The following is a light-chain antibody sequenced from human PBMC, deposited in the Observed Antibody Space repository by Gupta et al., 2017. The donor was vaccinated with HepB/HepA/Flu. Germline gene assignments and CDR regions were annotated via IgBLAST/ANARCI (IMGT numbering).Light chain of an antibody. Sequence: QSALTQPAPVSGSPGQSITISCTGASSDVGAYNYVSWYQQHPGRAPKLIIHDVSNRPSGVSSRFSGSKSDNTASLTISGLQAEDEADYYCNSFTTRGTYVFGSGTKVTVL. CDR2: DVS. V-gene: IGLV2-14*03. J-gene: IGLJ1*01. CDR1: SSDVGAYNY. CDR3: NSFTTRGTYV.